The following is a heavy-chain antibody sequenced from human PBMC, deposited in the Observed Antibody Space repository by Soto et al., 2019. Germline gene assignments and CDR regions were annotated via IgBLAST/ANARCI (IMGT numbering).Heavy chain of an antibody. J-gene: IGHJ6*02. V-gene: IGHV3-11*01. CDR1: GFTVSSNY. D-gene: IGHD5-18*01. CDR2: ISSSGSTI. Sequence: GSLRLSCAASGFTVSSNYMSWIRQAPGKGLEWVSYISSSGSTIFYADSVKGRFTISRDNAKNSLYLQMNSLRAEDTAVYYCARGAAMAYGMDVWGQGTTVTVSS. CDR3: ARGAAMAYGMDV.